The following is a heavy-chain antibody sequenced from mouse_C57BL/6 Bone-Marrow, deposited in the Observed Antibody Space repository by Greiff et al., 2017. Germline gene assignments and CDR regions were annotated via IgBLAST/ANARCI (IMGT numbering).Heavy chain of an antibody. CDR2: IYPGDGDT. V-gene: IGHV1-82*01. CDR1: GYAFSSSW. Sequence: VKLQQSGPELVKPGASVKISCKASGYAFSSSWMNWVKQRPGKGLEWIGRIYPGDGDTNYNGKFKGKATLTADKSSSTAYMQLSSLTSEDSAVYFCHLLLNYWGQGTTLTVSS. D-gene: IGHD1-1*01. CDR3: HLLLNY. J-gene: IGHJ2*01.